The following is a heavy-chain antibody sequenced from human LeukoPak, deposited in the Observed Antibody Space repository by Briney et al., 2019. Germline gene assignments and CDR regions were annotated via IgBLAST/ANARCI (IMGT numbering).Heavy chain of an antibody. J-gene: IGHJ3*02. D-gene: IGHD6-19*01. V-gene: IGHV3-21*01. CDR3: AKLNSGWYEHDAFDI. CDR1: RFTFSSYS. Sequence: KPGGSLRLSCAASRFTFSSYSMNWVRQAPGKGLEWVSSISSSSNYIYYADSVKGRFTISRDNTKNSLYLQMNSLRAEDTAVYYCAKLNSGWYEHDAFDIWGQGTMVTVSS. CDR2: ISSSSNYI.